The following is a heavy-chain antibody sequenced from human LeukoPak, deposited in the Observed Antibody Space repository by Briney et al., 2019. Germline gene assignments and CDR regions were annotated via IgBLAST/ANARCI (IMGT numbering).Heavy chain of an antibody. D-gene: IGHD5-12*01. CDR2: IKQDGSEK. CDR3: ARAVMIVATFGFDP. V-gene: IGHV3-7*03. J-gene: IGHJ5*02. Sequence: GGSLRLSCAASGFAVSSNYMNWVRQAPGKGLEWVANIKQDGSEKYYVDSVEGRFTISRDNAQNSMYLQMNSLTAEDTAVYYCARAVMIVATFGFDPWGRGTLVTVSS. CDR1: GFAVSSNY.